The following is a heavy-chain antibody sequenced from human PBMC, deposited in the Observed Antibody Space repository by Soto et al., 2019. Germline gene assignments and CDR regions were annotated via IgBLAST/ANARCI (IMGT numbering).Heavy chain of an antibody. CDR1: GFTFSSYS. Sequence: GGSLRLSCAASGFTFSSYSMNWVRQAPGKGLEWVSYISSSSSTIYYADSVKGRFTISRDNAKNSLYLQMNSLRAEDTAVYYCARDSRQLETGTPGYYMDVWGKGTTVTVSS. V-gene: IGHV3-48*01. J-gene: IGHJ6*03. CDR2: ISSSSSTI. CDR3: ARDSRQLETGTPGYYMDV. D-gene: IGHD1-7*01.